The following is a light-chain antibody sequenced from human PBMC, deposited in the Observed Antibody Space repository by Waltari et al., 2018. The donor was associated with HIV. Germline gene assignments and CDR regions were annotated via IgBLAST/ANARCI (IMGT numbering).Light chain of an antibody. CDR1: SSNIGNNY. CDR2: DNN. V-gene: IGLV1-51*01. CDR3: GTWDSSLSAYV. Sequence: QSVLTQPPSVSAAPGQRVTISCSGSSSNIGNNYVSWYQQLPGTAPKLLIYDNNQRPSGIPDFSGSKSGTSATLGITKLQTGDEADYYCGTWDSSLSAYVFGTGTKVTVL. J-gene: IGLJ1*01.